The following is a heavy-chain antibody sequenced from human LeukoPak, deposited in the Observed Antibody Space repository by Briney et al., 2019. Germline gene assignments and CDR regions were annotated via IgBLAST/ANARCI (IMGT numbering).Heavy chain of an antibody. CDR3: ARGYYYDSSGYYYGEYERGYFDY. Sequence: SGTLSLTRAVSGGSISSSNWWSWVRQPPGKGLEWIGEIYHSGSTNYNPSLKSRVTISVDKSKNQFSLKLSSVTAADTAVYYCARGYYYDSSGYYYGEYERGYFDYWGQGTLVTVSS. CDR2: IYHSGST. J-gene: IGHJ4*02. V-gene: IGHV4-4*02. CDR1: GGSISSSNW. D-gene: IGHD3-22*01.